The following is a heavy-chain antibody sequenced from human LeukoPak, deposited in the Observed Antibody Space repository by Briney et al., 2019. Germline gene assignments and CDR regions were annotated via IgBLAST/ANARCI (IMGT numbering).Heavy chain of an antibody. Sequence: PSETLSLTCTVSGVSFSSYYWTWIRQPPGKGLEWIGYIYYSGSTNYNPSLKSRVTMSLDTSKNQFSLKLTSVTASDTAVDYCATGGSSSSVDYWGQGTLVTVSS. CDR1: GVSFSSYY. V-gene: IGHV4-59*01. J-gene: IGHJ4*02. CDR3: ATGGSSSSVDY. D-gene: IGHD6-6*01. CDR2: IYYSGST.